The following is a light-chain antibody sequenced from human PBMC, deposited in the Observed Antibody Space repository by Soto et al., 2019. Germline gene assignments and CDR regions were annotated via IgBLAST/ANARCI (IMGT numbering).Light chain of an antibody. V-gene: IGKV1-39*01. J-gene: IGKJ4*01. Sequence: QMTQSPSSLFASVGDRVTITCRASQSISSHLNWYQQKVGQTPRLLIYAASTLQSEVPPRFSGSGSGTEFTLTISGPQREDLTTYYCQQRHSAPLTFGGGTK. CDR2: AAS. CDR3: QQRHSAPLT. CDR1: QSISSH.